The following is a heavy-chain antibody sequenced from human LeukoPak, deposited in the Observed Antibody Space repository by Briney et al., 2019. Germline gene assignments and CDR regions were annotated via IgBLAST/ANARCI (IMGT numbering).Heavy chain of an antibody. J-gene: IGHJ3*02. V-gene: IGHV1-18*04. Sequence: ASVKVSCKASGYFFPDYYIHWVRQAPGQGLEWMGWISGHSGNTKYAQRLQGRVIMTTDTSTSTAYMELRSLKSDDTAVYYCARDVLSGGLDVFDIWGQGTMVTVSS. D-gene: IGHD3-10*01. CDR2: ISGHSGNT. CDR3: ARDVLSGGLDVFDI. CDR1: GYFFPDYY.